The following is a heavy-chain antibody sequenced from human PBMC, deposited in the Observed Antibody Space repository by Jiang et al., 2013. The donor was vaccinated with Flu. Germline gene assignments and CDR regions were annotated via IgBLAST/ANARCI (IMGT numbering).Heavy chain of an antibody. Sequence: GAEVKKPGDSVKVSCKASGYTFIDYYIHWVRQTPGQGLEWMGTINPSGGTTTYALKFQGRVTMTRDTSTSTVHMELSSLTSEDTTVYYCARSKYSSGWGGWFDPWGQGTLGHRLL. CDR1: GYTFIDYY. D-gene: IGHD6-19*01. J-gene: IGHJ5*02. CDR3: ARSKYSSGWGGWFDP. V-gene: IGHV1-46*01. CDR2: INPSGGTT.